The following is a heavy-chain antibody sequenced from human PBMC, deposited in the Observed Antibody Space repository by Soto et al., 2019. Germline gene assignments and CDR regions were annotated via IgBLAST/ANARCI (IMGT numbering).Heavy chain of an antibody. CDR3: ARENGYGSGPTEYYFDY. Sequence: SETLSLTCTVSGGSISSGGYYWSWIRQHPGKGLEWIGYIYYSGSTYYNPSLKSRVTISVDTSKNQFSLKLSSVTAADTAVYYCARENGYGSGPTEYYFDYWGQGTLVTVSS. J-gene: IGHJ4*02. D-gene: IGHD3-10*01. CDR2: IYYSGST. V-gene: IGHV4-31*03. CDR1: GGSISSGGYY.